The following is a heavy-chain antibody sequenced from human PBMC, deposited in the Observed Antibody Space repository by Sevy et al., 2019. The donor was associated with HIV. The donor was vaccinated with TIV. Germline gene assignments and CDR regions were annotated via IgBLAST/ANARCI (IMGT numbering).Heavy chain of an antibody. J-gene: IGHJ4*02. V-gene: IGHV3-21*01. CDR3: ARGRGDPRADCFDY. D-gene: IGHD2-21*02. CDR1: GFTFNIYS. Sequence: GGSLRLSCAASGFTFNIYSMNWVRQAPGKGLEWVSSISGSSSYIFYADSLKGRFTISRDKTKNSLYLQMNSLRAEDTAVYYCARGRGDPRADCFDYWGQGTLVTVSS. CDR2: ISGSSSYI.